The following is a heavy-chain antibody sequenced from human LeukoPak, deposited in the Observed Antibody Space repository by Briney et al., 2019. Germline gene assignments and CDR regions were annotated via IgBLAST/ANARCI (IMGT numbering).Heavy chain of an antibody. CDR1: GFTFSSYA. J-gene: IGHJ4*02. CDR3: AKVKDIVVVPAGGIFDY. Sequence: PGGSLRLSCAASGFTFSSYAMSWVRQAPGKGLEWVSAISGSGGSTYYADSVKGRFTISRDNSKDTLYLQMNSLRAEDTAVYYCAKVKDIVVVPAGGIFDYWGQGTLVTVSS. CDR2: ISGSGGST. V-gene: IGHV3-23*01. D-gene: IGHD2-2*01.